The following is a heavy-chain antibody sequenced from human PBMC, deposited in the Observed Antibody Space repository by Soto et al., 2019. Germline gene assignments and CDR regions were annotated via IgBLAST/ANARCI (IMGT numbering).Heavy chain of an antibody. D-gene: IGHD3-3*01. CDR3: AKVYSDFWSGYPYYFDY. CDR1: GFTFSSYA. CDR2: IRGGGGNT. Sequence: GSLRLSCAASGFTFSSYAMNWVRQAPGKGLEWVSAIRGGGGNTYYADSVKGRFTISRDNSKSTLYLQMNSLRAEDTAVYYCAKVYSDFWSGYPYYFDYWGQGTLVTVSS. V-gene: IGHV3-23*01. J-gene: IGHJ4*02.